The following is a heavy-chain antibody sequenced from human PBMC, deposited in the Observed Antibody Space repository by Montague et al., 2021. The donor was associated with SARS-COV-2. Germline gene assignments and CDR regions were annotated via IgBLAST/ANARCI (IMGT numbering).Heavy chain of an antibody. CDR1: GFAFSSSW. V-gene: IGHV3-7*01. CDR2: MKYDGSEK. CDR3: ARDPNSSGGNMGSF. D-gene: IGHD6-19*01. J-gene: IGHJ4*01. Sequence: SLRLSCAASGFAFSSSWMSWVRQSPGKGLEWVAIMKYDGSEKYYVDSVKGRFTISRDNARRSVFLQMNSLRAEDTAVCFCARDPNSSGGNMGSFWGRGTLVSVSS.